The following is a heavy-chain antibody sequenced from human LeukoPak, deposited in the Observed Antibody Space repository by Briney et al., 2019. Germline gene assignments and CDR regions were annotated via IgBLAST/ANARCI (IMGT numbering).Heavy chain of an antibody. V-gene: IGHV3-23*01. J-gene: IGHJ4*02. Sequence: PGGTLRLSCAASGFTFSSYGMSWVRQAPGKGLEWVSAINGSGGSTYYADSVEGRFAISRDNSKNTLYLQLNSLRAEDTAVYYCAKSVYSYGPTIGDYWGQGTLVTVSS. D-gene: IGHD5-18*01. CDR2: INGSGGST. CDR3: AKSVYSYGPTIGDY. CDR1: GFTFSSYG.